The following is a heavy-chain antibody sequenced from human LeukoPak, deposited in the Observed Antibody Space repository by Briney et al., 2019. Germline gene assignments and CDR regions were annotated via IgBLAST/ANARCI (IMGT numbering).Heavy chain of an antibody. J-gene: IGHJ6*02. Sequence: GESLKISCKGSGYSFSSYWIGWVRHMPGQGLEWMGIIYPGDSDTRYSPSFQGQVTISADKSISSAYLQWSSLKASDTAMYYCARVGATVTIDYYYYGLDVWGQGTTVTVSS. V-gene: IGHV5-51*01. CDR3: ARVGATVTIDYYYYGLDV. D-gene: IGHD4-11*01. CDR2: IYPGDSDT. CDR1: GYSFSSYW.